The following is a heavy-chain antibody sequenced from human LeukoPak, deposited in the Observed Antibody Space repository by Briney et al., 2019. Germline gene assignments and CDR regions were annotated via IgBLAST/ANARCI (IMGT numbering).Heavy chain of an antibody. D-gene: IGHD2-15*01. V-gene: IGHV3-11*04. J-gene: IGHJ2*01. CDR2: ISSSGSTI. CDR1: GFTFSDYY. CDR3: ARDGLAAATLHWCFDL. Sequence: GGSLRLSCAASGFTFSDYYMSWIRQAPGKGLEWVSCISSSGSTIYYSDSVKGRFTISRDNAKNSLYVQMNSLRAEDTAVYYCARDGLAAATLHWCFDLWGRGTLVTVSS.